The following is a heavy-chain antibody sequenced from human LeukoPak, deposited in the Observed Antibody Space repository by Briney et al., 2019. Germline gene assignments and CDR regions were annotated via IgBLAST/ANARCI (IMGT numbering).Heavy chain of an antibody. CDR2: IYYNGDT. Sequence: SETLSLTCTVSGGSISSGPYYWAWIRQSPGKGLEWIGSIYYNGDTYYNPSLKSRVTISVDTSKNQFSLKLSSVTAADTAVYYCARRGVKADAFDIWGQGTMVTVSS. CDR3: ARRGVKADAFDI. CDR1: GGSISSGPYY. V-gene: IGHV4-39*01. J-gene: IGHJ3*02. D-gene: IGHD3-10*01.